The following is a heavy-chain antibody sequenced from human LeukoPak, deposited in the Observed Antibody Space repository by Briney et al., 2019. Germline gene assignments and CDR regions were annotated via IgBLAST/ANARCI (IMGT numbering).Heavy chain of an antibody. CDR2: IDWDDDK. CDR1: GFSLSTSGMC. V-gene: IGHV2-70*11. J-gene: IGHJ4*02. Sequence: SGPALVKPTQTLTLTCTFSGFSLSTSGMCVSWIRQPPGKALEWLARIDWDDDKYYSTSLKTRLTISKDTSKNQVVLTMTNMDPVDTATYYCARIGGYYDSSGYYDYWGQGTLVTVSS. D-gene: IGHD3-22*01. CDR3: ARIGGYYDSSGYYDY.